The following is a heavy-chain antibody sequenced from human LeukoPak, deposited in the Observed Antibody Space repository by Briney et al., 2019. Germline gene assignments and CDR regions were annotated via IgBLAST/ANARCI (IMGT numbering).Heavy chain of an antibody. CDR3: AKGRCSGGSCYGRGFDY. J-gene: IGHJ4*02. CDR2: LSGSGGST. V-gene: IGHV3-23*01. CDR1: GFTFDTYA. D-gene: IGHD2-15*01. Sequence: GGSLGLSCAASGFTFDTYAMSWVRQAPGKGLEWVSGLSGSGGSTYYADSVKGRFTISRDNAKNTLYLQMNSLRAEDAAVYYCAKGRCSGGSCYGRGFDYWGQGTLVTVSS.